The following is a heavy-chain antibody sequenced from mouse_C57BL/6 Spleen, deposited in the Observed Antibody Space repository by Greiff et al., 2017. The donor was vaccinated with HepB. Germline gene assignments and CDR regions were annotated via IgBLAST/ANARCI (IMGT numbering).Heavy chain of an antibody. V-gene: IGHV1-64*01. CDR2: IHPNSGST. CDR3: AREGGNYDYAMDY. Sequence: QVQLQQSGAELVKPGASVKLSCKASGYTFTSYWMHWVKQRPGQGLEWIGMIHPNSGSTNYNEKFKSKATLTVDKSSSTAYMQLSSLTSEDSAVYYCAREGGNYDYAMDYWGQGTSFTVSS. J-gene: IGHJ4*01. CDR1: GYTFTSYW. D-gene: IGHD2-1*01.